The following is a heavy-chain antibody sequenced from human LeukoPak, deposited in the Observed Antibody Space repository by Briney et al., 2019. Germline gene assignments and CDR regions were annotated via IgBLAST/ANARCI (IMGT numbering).Heavy chain of an antibody. CDR3: ARRARATAGGDYFDY. Sequence: SETLSLTCTVSGGSVSSGSYYWSWIRQPPGKGLEWIGYIYYSGSTNYNPSLKSRVTISVDTSKNQFSLKLSSVTAADTAVYYCARRARATAGGDYFDYWGQGTLVTVSS. D-gene: IGHD6-13*01. CDR2: IYYSGST. J-gene: IGHJ4*02. V-gene: IGHV4-61*01. CDR1: GGSVSSGSYY.